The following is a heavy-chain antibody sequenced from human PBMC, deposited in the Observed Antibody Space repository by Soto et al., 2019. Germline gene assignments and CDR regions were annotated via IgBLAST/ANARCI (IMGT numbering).Heavy chain of an antibody. V-gene: IGHV4-39*01. CDR3: ARGLGYCSSTSCSRTYYYYYYGMDV. CDR1: GGSIISSGYY. J-gene: IGHJ6*02. Sequence: SETLSLTCTVSGGSIISSGYYWGCIRQPPGEGLEGIGSVYYTGSTYYKPSLESRVTISVDTSKNQFSLKLSSVTAADTAVYYCARGLGYCSSTSCSRTYYYYYYGMDVWGQGTTVTVSS. CDR2: VYYTGST. D-gene: IGHD2-2*01.